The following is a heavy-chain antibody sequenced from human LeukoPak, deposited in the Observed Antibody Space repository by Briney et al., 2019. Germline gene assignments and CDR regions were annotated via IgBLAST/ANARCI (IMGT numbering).Heavy chain of an antibody. CDR1: GITFSNYG. CDR2: IRYDGNNK. V-gene: IGHV3-30*02. D-gene: IGHD7-27*01. J-gene: IGHJ3*02. Sequence: GGSLRLSCGASGITFSNYGMHWVRQAPGKGLEWVAFIRYDGNNKHYADSVKGRFTISRDNSRNTVLLQMNSLTAEDTAVYYCGRDLNWGAFDIRGLGAMVTVSS. CDR3: GRDLNWGAFDI.